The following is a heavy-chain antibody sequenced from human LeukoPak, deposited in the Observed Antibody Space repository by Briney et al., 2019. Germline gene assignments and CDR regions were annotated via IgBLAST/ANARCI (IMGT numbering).Heavy chain of an antibody. J-gene: IGHJ4*02. V-gene: IGHV4-61*05. CDR3: ASLTTVPQAYFDS. Sequence: SETLSLRCTVSGGSISSSSYYRSWIRQPPGKGLEWIGYIYYSGSTNYNPSLKSRLTISVDASKNQFSLKLSSVTATDTAVYYCASLTTVPQAYFDSWGQGTLVTVSS. CDR2: IYYSGST. CDR1: GGSISSSSYY. D-gene: IGHD4-17*01.